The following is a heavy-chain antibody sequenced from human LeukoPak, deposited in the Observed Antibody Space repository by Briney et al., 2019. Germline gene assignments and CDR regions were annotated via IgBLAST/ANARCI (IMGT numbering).Heavy chain of an antibody. J-gene: IGHJ4*02. D-gene: IGHD2-8*01. CDR1: GFTFTTYP. CDR3: AKAPHCPNDVCRYFDY. CDR2: ISASGGGT. Sequence: QTGGSLRLSCAASGFTFTTYPMSWVRQAPGKGLEWVPAISASGGGTYYADSVKGRFTISRDNSRSTVFLQMSSLRAEDTAVYYCAKAPHCPNDVCRYFDYWGQGILVTVSS. V-gene: IGHV3-23*01.